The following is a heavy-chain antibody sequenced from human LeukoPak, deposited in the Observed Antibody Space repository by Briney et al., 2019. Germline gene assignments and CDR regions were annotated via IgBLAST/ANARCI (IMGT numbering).Heavy chain of an antibody. D-gene: IGHD3-22*01. CDR3: ARGVGSGYTDD. Sequence: SETLSLTCTVSGYSISSGYYWGWIRQPPGKGLEWIGSIYHSGSTYYNPSLKSRVTISVDTSKNQFSLKLSSVTAADTAVYYCARGVGSGYTDDWGQGTLVTVSS. V-gene: IGHV4-38-2*02. CDR1: GYSISSGYY. J-gene: IGHJ4*02. CDR2: IYHSGST.